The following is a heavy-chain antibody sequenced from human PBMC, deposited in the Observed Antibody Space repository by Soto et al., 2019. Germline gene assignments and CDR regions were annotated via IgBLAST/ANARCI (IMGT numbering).Heavy chain of an antibody. D-gene: IGHD5-18*01. Sequence: GGSLRLSCAVSGFTFTSYAMTWVRQAPGKGLEWVSAISGSGGSEFYADSVKGRFTISRDNSKNTLFLQMNSLRAEDTAVYYCAKRGYSYGSAMDVWGQGTTVTVSS. CDR1: GFTFTSYA. CDR2: ISGSGGSE. V-gene: IGHV3-23*01. J-gene: IGHJ6*02. CDR3: AKRGYSYGSAMDV.